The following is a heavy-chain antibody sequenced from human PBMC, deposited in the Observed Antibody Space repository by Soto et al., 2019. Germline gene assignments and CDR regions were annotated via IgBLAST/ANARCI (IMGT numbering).Heavy chain of an antibody. CDR1: GFTFSNFGHCW. V-gene: IGHV3-74*01. J-gene: IGHJ4*02. CDR2: IDRDGSGT. Sequence: EVQLAESGGGSVQPGGSLRLTCAASGFTFSNFGHCWMHWVRQVPGRGLVWVSRIDRDGSGTSYADSVKGRFTISRDNAKNMLYLQMNRLRAEDTAIYYCTTAFEFWGQGALVTVSS. CDR3: TTAFEF.